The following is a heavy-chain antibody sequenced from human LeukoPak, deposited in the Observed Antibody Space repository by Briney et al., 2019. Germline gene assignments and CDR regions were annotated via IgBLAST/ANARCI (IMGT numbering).Heavy chain of an antibody. V-gene: IGHV3-30*18. CDR3: AKALNYGDFDY. CDR2: ISYDGSNK. D-gene: IGHD4-17*01. CDR1: GFTFSSYG. J-gene: IGHJ4*02. Sequence: GGSLRLSCAASGFTFSSYGMHWVRQAPGKGLEWVAVISYDGSNKYYADSVKGRFTISRDNSKNTLYLQMNSLRAEDTAVYYCAKALNYGDFDYWGQGTLVTVSS.